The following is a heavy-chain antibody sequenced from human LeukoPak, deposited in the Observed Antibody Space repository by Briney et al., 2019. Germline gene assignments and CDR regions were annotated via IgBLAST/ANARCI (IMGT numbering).Heavy chain of an antibody. D-gene: IGHD4-17*01. Sequence: GGSLRLSCAASGFTFSSYGMHWVRQAPGKGLEGVAVIWYDGSNKYYADSVKGRFTISRDNSKNTLYLQMNSLRAEDTAVYYCARESIGHGDYVENFDYWGQGTLVTVSS. J-gene: IGHJ4*02. CDR1: GFTFSSYG. CDR3: ARESIGHGDYVENFDY. V-gene: IGHV3-33*01. CDR2: IWYDGSNK.